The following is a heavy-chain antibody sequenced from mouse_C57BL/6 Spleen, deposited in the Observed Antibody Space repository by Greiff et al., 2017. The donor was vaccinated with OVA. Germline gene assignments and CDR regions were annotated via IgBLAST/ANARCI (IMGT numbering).Heavy chain of an antibody. D-gene: IGHD1-1*02. CDR2: INPSTGGT. Sequence: VQLQQSGPELVKPGASVKISCKASGYSFTGYYMNWVKQSPEKSLEWIGEINPSTGGTTYNQKFKAKATLTVDKSSSTAYMQLKSLTSEDSAVYYCARADYGGYYAMDYWGQGTSVTVSS. CDR1: GYSFTGYY. V-gene: IGHV1-42*01. CDR3: ARADYGGYYAMDY. J-gene: IGHJ4*01.